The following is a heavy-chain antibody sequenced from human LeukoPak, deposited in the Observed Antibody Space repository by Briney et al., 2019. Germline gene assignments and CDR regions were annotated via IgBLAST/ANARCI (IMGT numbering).Heavy chain of an antibody. Sequence: PSETLSLTCQVSGGSISSGRHYWSWIRQPAGKGLEWIGRTYTSGSTNYNPPLKSRVTISLDTSKNQFSLKLSSVTAADTAVYYCARVDGSCAGGSCPSGNWFDPWGQGTLVTVSS. V-gene: IGHV4-61*02. CDR1: GGSISSGRHY. CDR2: TYTSGST. CDR3: ARVDGSCAGGSCPSGNWFDP. D-gene: IGHD2-15*01. J-gene: IGHJ5*02.